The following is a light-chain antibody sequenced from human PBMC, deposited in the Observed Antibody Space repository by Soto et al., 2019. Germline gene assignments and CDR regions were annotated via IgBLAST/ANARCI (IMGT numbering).Light chain of an antibody. V-gene: IGKV3-11*01. CDR2: ESS. CDR3: QQRANGPWT. Sequence: EIVLTQSPATLSLSPGDGATLSCRASQTISKYLAWYQQKPGQAPRLLIYESSERASGVPSRFSGGGSGSDFTLTLSSLEPEDFAFYYCQQRANGPWTFGQGTRVEI. CDR1: QTISKY. J-gene: IGKJ1*01.